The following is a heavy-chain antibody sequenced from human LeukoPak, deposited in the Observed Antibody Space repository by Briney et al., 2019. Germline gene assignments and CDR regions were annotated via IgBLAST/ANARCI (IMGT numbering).Heavy chain of an antibody. J-gene: IGHJ4*02. CDR1: GGSISSYY. Sequence: KPSETLSLTCTVSGGSISSYYWSWIRQPAGKGLEWIGRVYSSGSTSGSTNYNPSLKSRVTMSLDTSKNQFSLKLSSVTAADTAVYYCARAGHGSGWYGWGQGTLVTVSS. D-gene: IGHD6-19*01. V-gene: IGHV4-4*07. CDR2: VYSSGSTSGST. CDR3: ARAGHGSGWYG.